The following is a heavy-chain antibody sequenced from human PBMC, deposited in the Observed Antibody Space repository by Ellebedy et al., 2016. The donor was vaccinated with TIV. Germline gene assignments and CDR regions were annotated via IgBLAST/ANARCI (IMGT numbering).Heavy chain of an antibody. D-gene: IGHD5-12*01. V-gene: IGHV1-2*02. CDR1: GYSFIGYY. CDR3: VTRGYSGYDYFDY. CDR2: INPNNGGT. Sequence: ASVKVSCXASGYSFIGYYMHWVRQAPGQGLEWMGWINPNNGGTNSAQKFQGRVTMTRDASISTACMELSRLRPDDTAVYYCVTRGYSGYDYFDYWGQGTLVTVSS. J-gene: IGHJ4*02.